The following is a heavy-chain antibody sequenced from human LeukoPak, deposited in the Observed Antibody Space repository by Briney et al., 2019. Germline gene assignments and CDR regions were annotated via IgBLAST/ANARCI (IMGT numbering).Heavy chain of an antibody. V-gene: IGHV1-18*04. D-gene: IGHD3-22*01. CDR3: ARSPNYYDSSGYLDS. CDR2: ISAYNGNT. CDR1: GYTFTDHG. J-gene: IGHJ4*02. Sequence: ASVKVSCKAPGYTFTDHGMSWVRQAPGQGLEWMGWISAYNGNTNYAQKVQGRVTMTTDTSTSTAYMELRSLRSDDTAVYYCARSPNYYDSSGYLDSWGQGTLVTVSS.